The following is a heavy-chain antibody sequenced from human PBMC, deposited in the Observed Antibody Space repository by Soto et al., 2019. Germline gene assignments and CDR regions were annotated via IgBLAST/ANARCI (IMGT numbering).Heavy chain of an antibody. CDR2: IKSKTDGGTT. J-gene: IGHJ6*02. D-gene: IGHD3-22*01. CDR1: GFSFSNAW. CDR3: TTVGDSSCYPIVYYYYGMAV. V-gene: IGHV3-15*07. Sequence: GGSLRLSCAASGFSFSNAWMNWVRQAPGKGLEWVGRIKSKTDGGTTDYAAPVKGRFTISRDDSKNTLYLQMNSLKTEDTAVYYCTTVGDSSCYPIVYYYYGMAVWGQGTTDIVSS.